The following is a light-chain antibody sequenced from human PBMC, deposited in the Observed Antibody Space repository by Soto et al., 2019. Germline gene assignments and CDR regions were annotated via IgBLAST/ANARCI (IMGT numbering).Light chain of an antibody. Sequence: EFVLTQSPGTLSLSPGERATLSCRASQSVSSSYLAWYQQKPGQAPRILIHGASTRATGIPHRFSGSGSGTDFTLTISRLEPEDFAVYYCQHYGSSPPLTFGGGTKVEIK. J-gene: IGKJ4*01. CDR2: GAS. V-gene: IGKV3-20*01. CDR1: QSVSSSY. CDR3: QHYGSSPPLT.